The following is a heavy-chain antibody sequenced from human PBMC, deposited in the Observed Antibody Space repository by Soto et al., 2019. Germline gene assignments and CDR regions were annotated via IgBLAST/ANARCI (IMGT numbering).Heavy chain of an antibody. D-gene: IGHD4-17*01. Sequence: QVQLQESGPGLVKPSQTLSLTCTVSGGSISSGAYYWSWIRQPPGKGLEWIGYIYYSRSTYYNPSIKSRVTISVDTSKNQFSLKLSSVTAADTAVYYCARVYGDYPYYYYGMDVWGQGTTVTVSS. CDR1: GGSISSGAYY. CDR2: IYYSRST. J-gene: IGHJ6*02. V-gene: IGHV4-30-4*01. CDR3: ARVYGDYPYYYYGMDV.